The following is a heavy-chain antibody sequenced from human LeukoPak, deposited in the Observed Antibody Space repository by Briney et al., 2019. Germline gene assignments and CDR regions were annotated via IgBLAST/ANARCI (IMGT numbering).Heavy chain of an antibody. Sequence: GGSLRLSCAASGLIFSNYEMNWVRQAPGKGLEWVSYISSSGSTIYYADSVKGRFTISRDNAKNSLYLQMNNLRAEDTAVYYCERKPGYLACTNGVCYKDAFDIWGQGTMLTVSS. J-gene: IGHJ3*02. CDR1: GLIFSNYE. D-gene: IGHD2-8*01. CDR2: ISSSGSTI. V-gene: IGHV3-48*03. CDR3: ERKPGYLACTNGVCYKDAFDI.